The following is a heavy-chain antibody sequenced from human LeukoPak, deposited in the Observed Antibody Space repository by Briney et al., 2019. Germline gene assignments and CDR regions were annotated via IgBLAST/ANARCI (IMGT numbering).Heavy chain of an antibody. Sequence: ASVKVSCKASGYSFTAFYIHWVRQAPGEGLEWMGWIHPRSGETNYAYKFRGRVTMTRDTSISTAYMDLGSLGSDDTAVYYCARDGEYGTGSYYRGCFDYWGQGILVTVSS. CDR3: ARDGEYGTGSYYRGCFDY. CDR1: GYSFTAFY. V-gene: IGHV1-2*02. CDR2: IHPRSGET. J-gene: IGHJ4*02. D-gene: IGHD3-10*01.